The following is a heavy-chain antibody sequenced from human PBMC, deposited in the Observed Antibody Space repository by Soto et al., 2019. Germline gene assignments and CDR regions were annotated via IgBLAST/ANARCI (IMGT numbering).Heavy chain of an antibody. CDR3: STVKFTATTVMEDY. D-gene: IGHD4-4*01. J-gene: IGHJ4*02. Sequence: GGSLRLSCAASGFTFSNAWMSWVRRAPGKGLEWVGRIKSKTDGGTTDYAAPVKGRFTISRDDSKNTQYLQMDSLKTEDTAVYYCSTVKFTATTVMEDYWGQGTLVTVSS. V-gene: IGHV3-15*01. CDR1: GFTFSNAW. CDR2: IKSKTDGGTT.